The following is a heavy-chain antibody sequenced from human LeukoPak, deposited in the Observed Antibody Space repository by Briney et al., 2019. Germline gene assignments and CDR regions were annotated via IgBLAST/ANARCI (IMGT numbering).Heavy chain of an antibody. J-gene: IGHJ4*02. Sequence: RGSLRLSCAASGLSFSTFAMSWVRQGPARGLEWVSSIRGNGETLYADSVKGRFTLSSDSSRNTVYLQLNNLRVEDTAIYYCARASWVSSTDAVRWGQGTLVTVSS. CDR3: ARASWVSSTDAVR. V-gene: IGHV3-23*01. CDR2: IRGNGET. D-gene: IGHD3-16*01. CDR1: GLSFSTFA.